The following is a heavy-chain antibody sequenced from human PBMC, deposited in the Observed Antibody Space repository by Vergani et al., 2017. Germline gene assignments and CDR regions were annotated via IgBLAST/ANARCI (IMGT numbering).Heavy chain of an antibody. J-gene: IGHJ6*02. V-gene: IGHV3-11*01. Sequence: QVQLVESGGGLVKPGGSLRLSCAASGFTFSDYYMSWIRQAPGKGLEWVSYISSSGSTIYYADSVKGRFTISRDNAKNSLYLQMNSLRAEDTAVYYCAREDLGDCSSTSCYSPYYYYGMDVWGQGTTVTVSS. D-gene: IGHD2-2*02. CDR1: GFTFSDYY. CDR3: AREDLGDCSSTSCYSPYYYYGMDV. CDR2: ISSSGSTI.